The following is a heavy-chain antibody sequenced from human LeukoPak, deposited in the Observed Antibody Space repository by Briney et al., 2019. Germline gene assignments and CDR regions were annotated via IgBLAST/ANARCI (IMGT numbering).Heavy chain of an antibody. CDR1: GFTFSGYA. D-gene: IGHD2-15*01. CDR2: ISGSGGST. CDR3: AKRFGSYSPAFDI. V-gene: IGHV3-23*01. J-gene: IGHJ3*02. Sequence: GGSLRLXCAASGFTFSGYAMSWVRQAPGKGLEWVSAISGSGGSTYYADSVKGRFTISRDNSKNTLYLQMNSLRAEDTAVYYCAKRFGSYSPAFDIWGQGTMVTVSS.